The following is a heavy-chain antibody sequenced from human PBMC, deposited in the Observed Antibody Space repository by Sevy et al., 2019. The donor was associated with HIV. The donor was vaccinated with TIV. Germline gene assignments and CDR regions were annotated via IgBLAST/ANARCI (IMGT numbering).Heavy chain of an antibody. CDR1: GGSISSYY. J-gene: IGHJ6*02. Sequence: SETLSLTCTVSGGSISSYYWSWIRQPPGKGLEWIGYIYYSGSTNYNPSLKSRVTISVDTSKNQFPLKLSSVTAADTAVYYCARVGCISTSCNYYYYYYGMDVWGQGTTVTVSS. D-gene: IGHD2-2*01. V-gene: IGHV4-59*01. CDR3: ARVGCISTSCNYYYYYYGMDV. CDR2: IYYSGST.